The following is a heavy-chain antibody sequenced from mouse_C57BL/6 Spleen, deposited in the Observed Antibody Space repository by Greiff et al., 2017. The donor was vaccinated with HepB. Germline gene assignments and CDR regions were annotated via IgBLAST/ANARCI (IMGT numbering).Heavy chain of an antibody. CDR1: GYAFSSSW. Sequence: QVQLQQSGPELVKPGASVKISCKASGYAFSSSWMNWVKQRPGKGLEWIGRIYPGDGDTNYNGKFKGKATLTADKSSSTAYMQLSSLTSEDSAVYFCARDGLLPLYAMDYWGQGTSVTVSS. CDR2: IYPGDGDT. D-gene: IGHD2-3*01. V-gene: IGHV1-82*01. CDR3: ARDGLLPLYAMDY. J-gene: IGHJ4*01.